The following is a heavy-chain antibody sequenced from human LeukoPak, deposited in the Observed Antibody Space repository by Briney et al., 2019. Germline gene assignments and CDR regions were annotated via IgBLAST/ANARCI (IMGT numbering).Heavy chain of an antibody. CDR2: IIPIFGTA. CDR1: GGTFSSYA. Sequence: GASVKVSCKASGGTFSSYAISWVRQAPGQGLEWMGGIIPIFGTANYAQKFQGRVTITADESTSTAYMELSSLRSEDTAVYYCARGPDIVVVPAARYLEWSDYYCMDVWGKGTTVTVSS. D-gene: IGHD2-2*01. CDR3: ARGPDIVVVPAARYLEWSDYYCMDV. V-gene: IGHV1-69*13. J-gene: IGHJ6*03.